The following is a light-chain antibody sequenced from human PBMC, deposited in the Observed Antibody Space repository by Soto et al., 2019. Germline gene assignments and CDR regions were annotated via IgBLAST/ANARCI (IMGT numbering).Light chain of an antibody. J-gene: IGLJ2*01. Sequence: QSVLTQPPSASGTPGQRVTISCSGSNSKVGSNTVDWYQQLPGTAPKLLIYHNNQRPSGVPDRLSGSKSGTSASLAISGLQSEDEADYYCAAWDDSLNAVVFGGGTKLTVL. CDR3: AAWDDSLNAVV. V-gene: IGLV1-44*01. CDR1: NSKVGSNT. CDR2: HNN.